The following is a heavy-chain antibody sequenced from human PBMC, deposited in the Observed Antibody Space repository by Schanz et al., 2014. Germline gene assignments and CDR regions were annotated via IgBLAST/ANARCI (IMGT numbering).Heavy chain of an antibody. D-gene: IGHD3-10*01. J-gene: IGHJ4*02. CDR3: ATGPSGSLDY. V-gene: IGHV1-3*01. CDR1: GYSFTPFP. CDR2: INSANGNT. Sequence: QVQLVQSWAEVKGPGASVKVSCKASGYSFTPFPIHWVRQAPGQRLEWMGWINSANGNTRYSQKFQGRVTITRDTSASTAYMELTSLTSEDTAVYYCATGPSGSLDYWGQGTLVTGSS.